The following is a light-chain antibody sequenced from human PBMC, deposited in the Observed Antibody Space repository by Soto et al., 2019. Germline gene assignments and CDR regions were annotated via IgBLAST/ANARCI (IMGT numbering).Light chain of an antibody. J-gene: IGKJ4*01. CDR2: GAS. Sequence: EIVLTQSPGTLSLSPGERATLSCRASQSVSSSSYLAWYQQKPGQAPRLLIYGASSRATGIPDRFSGSGSGTDFTLTISILEPEDFALYYCQQYGSSLTFGGGTKVEIK. CDR3: QQYGSSLT. V-gene: IGKV3-20*01. CDR1: QSVSSSSY.